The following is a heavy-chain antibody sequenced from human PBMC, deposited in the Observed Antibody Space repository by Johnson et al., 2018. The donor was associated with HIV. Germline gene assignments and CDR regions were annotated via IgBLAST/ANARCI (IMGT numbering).Heavy chain of an antibody. CDR3: ARTTYYYDSSGPLGRAFDI. Sequence: VQLVESGGGLVQPGGSLKLSCAASGFTFSGSAMHWGRQASGKGLEWVGRVRSKAHSYATVYAASLKGSFTISRDDSKNTLYLQMNSLRAEDTALYYCARTTYYYDSSGPLGRAFDIWGQGTMVTVSS. CDR1: GFTFSGSA. J-gene: IGHJ3*02. V-gene: IGHV3-73*01. D-gene: IGHD3-22*01. CDR2: VRSKAHSYAT.